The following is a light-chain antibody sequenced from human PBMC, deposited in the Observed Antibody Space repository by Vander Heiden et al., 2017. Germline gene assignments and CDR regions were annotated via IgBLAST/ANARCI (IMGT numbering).Light chain of an antibody. V-gene: IGLV1-40*01. J-gene: IGLJ1*01. Sequence: QYVLSQPPSVSGAPVQRVTISCTVSSSNIGAGHDVHWYQQLPGTAPKLLIYGNSNRPSGVPDRFSGSNSGTSASLAITGLQAEDEADYYCQSYDSSLRVFGTGTKVTVL. CDR1: SSNIGAGHD. CDR2: GNS. CDR3: QSYDSSLRV.